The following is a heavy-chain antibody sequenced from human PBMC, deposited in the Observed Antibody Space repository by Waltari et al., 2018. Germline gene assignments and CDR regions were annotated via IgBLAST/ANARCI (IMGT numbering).Heavy chain of an antibody. D-gene: IGHD3-3*01. CDR1: GFTVSSNY. V-gene: IGHV3-53*01. J-gene: IGHJ4*02. CDR3: AREFDFWSAPQGGQNSL. CDR2: IYSGGST. Sequence: EVQLVESGGGLIQPGGSLRLSCAASGFTVSSNYMSWVRQAPGKGLEWVSVIYSGGSTYYADSVKGRFTISRDNSKNTLYLQMNSLRAEDTAVYYCAREFDFWSAPQGGQNSLWGQGTLVTVSS.